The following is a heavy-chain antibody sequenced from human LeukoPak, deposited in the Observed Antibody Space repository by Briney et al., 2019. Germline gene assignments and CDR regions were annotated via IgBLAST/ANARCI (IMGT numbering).Heavy chain of an antibody. CDR3: AKEGSGYGEFDY. V-gene: IGHV3-30*18. Sequence: QTGGSLRLSCAASGFTFSSYGMHWVRQAPGKGLEWVAVISYDGSNKYYADSVKGRFTISRDNSKNTLYLQMNSLRAEDTAVYYCAKEGSGYGEFDYWGQGTLVTVSS. CDR1: GFTFSSYG. D-gene: IGHD5-12*01. CDR2: ISYDGSNK. J-gene: IGHJ4*02.